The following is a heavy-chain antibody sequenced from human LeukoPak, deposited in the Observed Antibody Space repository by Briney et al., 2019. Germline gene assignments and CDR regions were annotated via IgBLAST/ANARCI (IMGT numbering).Heavy chain of an antibody. V-gene: IGHV4-39*07. Sequence: SETLSLTCTVSGGSISSSSYYWSWIRQPPGTGLEWIGEINHSGSTNYNPSLKSRVTISVDTSKNQFSLKLSSVTAADTAVYYCARPSIAAAGTYYFDYWGQGTLVTVSS. CDR3: ARPSIAAAGTYYFDY. CDR1: GGSISSSSYY. J-gene: IGHJ4*02. D-gene: IGHD6-13*01. CDR2: INHSGST.